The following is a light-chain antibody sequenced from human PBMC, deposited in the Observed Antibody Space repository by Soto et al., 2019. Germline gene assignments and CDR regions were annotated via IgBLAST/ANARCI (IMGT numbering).Light chain of an antibody. V-gene: IGKV1-27*01. CDR1: QGISNY. CDR2: AAS. Sequence: DLQMTQSPSSLSASVGDRVTITCRASQGISNYLAWYQQKPGQVPKLLTYAASTLQSGVPSRFSGSGSGTDFTLTISSLQPEDVATYYCQKYNSAPWTFGQGTKVEIK. CDR3: QKYNSAPWT. J-gene: IGKJ1*01.